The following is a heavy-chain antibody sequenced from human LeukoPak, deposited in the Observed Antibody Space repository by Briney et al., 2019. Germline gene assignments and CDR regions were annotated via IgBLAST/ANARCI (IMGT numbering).Heavy chain of an antibody. CDR2: FDPEDGET. J-gene: IGHJ4*02. CDR1: GYTLTELS. V-gene: IGHV1-24*01. D-gene: IGHD2-2*01. Sequence: ASVKVSCKVSGYTLTELSMHWVRQAPGKGLEWMGGFDPEDGETIYAQKFQGRVTMTEDTSTDTAYMELSSLRSEDTAVCYCATDRLGYCSSTSCYFDYWGQGTLVTVSS. CDR3: ATDRLGYCSSTSCYFDY.